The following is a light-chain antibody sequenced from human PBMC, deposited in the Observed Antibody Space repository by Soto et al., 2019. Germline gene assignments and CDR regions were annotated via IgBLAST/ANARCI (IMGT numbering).Light chain of an antibody. J-gene: IGLJ3*02. Sequence: QPVLTQSPSASASLGASVKLTCTLSSGHSSYSIAWHQQQSEKGPRYLMKVTSDGSHSKGDGIPDRFSGSSSGAERFLTISSLQSEDEADYYCQTWGTGIRVFGGGTKLTVL. CDR3: QTWGTGIRV. V-gene: IGLV4-69*01. CDR2: VTSDGSH. CDR1: SGHSSYS.